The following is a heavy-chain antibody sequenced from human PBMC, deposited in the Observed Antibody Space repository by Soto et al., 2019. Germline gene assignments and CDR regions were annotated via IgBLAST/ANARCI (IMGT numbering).Heavy chain of an antibody. CDR1: GYPFPSSD. CDR3: ARDLRGTDSNYLLGIDP. V-gene: IGHV1-8*01. D-gene: IGHD4-4*01. Sequence: ASVKVSCKASGYPFPSSDINWVRQATGQGLEWMGWMNPNSGNTGYAQKFQGRVTMTRNTSINTAYMELSSLRSEDMAVYYCARDLRGTDSNYLLGIDPWGQGTRVTVAS. J-gene: IGHJ5*02. CDR2: MNPNSGNT.